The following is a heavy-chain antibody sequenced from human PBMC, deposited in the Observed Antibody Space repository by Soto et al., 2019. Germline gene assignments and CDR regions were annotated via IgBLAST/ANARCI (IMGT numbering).Heavy chain of an antibody. J-gene: IGHJ4*02. CDR1: GFTFSSYA. Sequence: PGGSLRLSCAASGFTFSSYAMSWVRQAPGKGLEWVSAISGSGGSTYYADSVKGRFTISRDNSKNTLYLQMNSLRAEDTAVYYCAKDLFRGQWLVPYLDYWGQGTLVTVSS. CDR2: ISGSGGST. V-gene: IGHV3-23*01. CDR3: AKDLFRGQWLVPYLDY. D-gene: IGHD6-19*01.